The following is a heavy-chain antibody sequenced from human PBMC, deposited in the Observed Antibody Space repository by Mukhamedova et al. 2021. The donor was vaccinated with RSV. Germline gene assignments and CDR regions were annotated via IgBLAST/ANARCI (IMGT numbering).Heavy chain of an antibody. V-gene: IGHV3-43*01. CDR3: AKDITGTTGAFDI. D-gene: IGHD1-7*01. Sequence: YYADSVKGRFTISRDNSKNSLYLQMNSLRTEDTALYYCAKDITGTTGAFDIWSQGTMVTVSS. J-gene: IGHJ3*02.